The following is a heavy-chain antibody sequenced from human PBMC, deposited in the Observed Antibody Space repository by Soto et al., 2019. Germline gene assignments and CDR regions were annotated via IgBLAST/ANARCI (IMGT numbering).Heavy chain of an antibody. CDR3: ARQADSYGYDRGDY. CDR1: GGTFSSYA. CDR2: IIPIFGTA. J-gene: IGHJ4*02. V-gene: IGHV1-69*13. Sequence: GASVKVSCKASGGTFSSYAISWVRQAPGQGLEWMGGIIPIFGTANYAQKFQGRVTTTADESTSTAYMELSSLRSEDTAVYYCARQADSYGYDRGDYWGQGTLVTVSS. D-gene: IGHD5-18*01.